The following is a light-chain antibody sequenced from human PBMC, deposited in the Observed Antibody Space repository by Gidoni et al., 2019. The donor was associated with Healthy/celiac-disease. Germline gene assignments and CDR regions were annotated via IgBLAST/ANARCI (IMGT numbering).Light chain of an antibody. CDR1: QSVSSSY. J-gene: IGKJ1*01. CDR3: QQYGSSLWT. Sequence: EIVLTQSPGTLSFSPGERATLSCRANQSVSSSYLAWYQQKPGQAPRLLIYGASSRATGIPDRVSGSGSGTDFTLTISRLEPEDFAVYYCQQYGSSLWTFGQGDQGGNQT. V-gene: IGKV3-20*01. CDR2: GAS.